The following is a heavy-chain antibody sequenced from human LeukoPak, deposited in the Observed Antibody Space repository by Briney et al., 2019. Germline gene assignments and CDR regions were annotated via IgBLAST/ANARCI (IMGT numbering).Heavy chain of an antibody. CDR3: ARGGGCSSTSCYAEADY. J-gene: IGHJ4*02. CDR1: GYTFTSYD. Sequence: ASVKVSCKASGYTFTSYDINWVRQATGQGLEWMGWMNPNSGNIGYAQKFQGRVTMTRNTSISTAYMELSSLRSEDTAVYYCARGGGCSSTSCYAEADYWGQGTLVTVSS. V-gene: IGHV1-8*01. D-gene: IGHD2-2*01. CDR2: MNPNSGNI.